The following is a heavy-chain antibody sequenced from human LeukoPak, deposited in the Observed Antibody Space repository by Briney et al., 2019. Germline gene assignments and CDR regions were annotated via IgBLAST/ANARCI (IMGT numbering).Heavy chain of an antibody. J-gene: IGHJ4*02. CDR3: PKGRAAVGTMSY. D-gene: IGHD6-13*01. CDR2: ISGSGGST. CDR1: GFTFSSYA. V-gene: IGHV3-23*01. Sequence: GGSLRLSCAASGFTFSSYAMSWVRQAPGKGLEWVSAISGSGGSTYYADSVKGRFTISRDNSKNTLYLQMNSLRAEDTAVYYGPKGRAAVGTMSYWGQGPWVTVPS.